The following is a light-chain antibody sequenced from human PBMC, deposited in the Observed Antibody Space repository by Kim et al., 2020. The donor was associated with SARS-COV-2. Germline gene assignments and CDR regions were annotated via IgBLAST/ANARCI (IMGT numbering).Light chain of an antibody. J-gene: IGKJ5*01. CDR3: QQFGGSPPIT. CDR1: ESVDSSK. CDR2: GAS. V-gene: IGKV3-20*01. Sequence: EIVLTQSPGTLSSSPGETATFSCRASESVDSSKLAWYQQKPGQAPRLLIFGASSRATGIRDRFSGSGSGTDFTLTISRLEPEDFAVYYCQQFGGSPPITFGQGTRLEIK.